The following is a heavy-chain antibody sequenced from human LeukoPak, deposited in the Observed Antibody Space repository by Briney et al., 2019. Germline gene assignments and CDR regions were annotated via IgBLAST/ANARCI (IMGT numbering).Heavy chain of an antibody. CDR1: GGTFSSYA. V-gene: IGHV1-69*05. CDR3: AREVRDGYNFDY. J-gene: IGHJ4*02. Sequence: GASVKVSCKASGGTFSSYAISWVRQAPGQGLEWMGGIIPIFGTASYAKKFQGRVTITTDESTSTAYMELSSLRSEDTAVYYCAREVRDGYNFDYWGQGTLVTVSS. CDR2: IIPIFGTA. D-gene: IGHD5-24*01.